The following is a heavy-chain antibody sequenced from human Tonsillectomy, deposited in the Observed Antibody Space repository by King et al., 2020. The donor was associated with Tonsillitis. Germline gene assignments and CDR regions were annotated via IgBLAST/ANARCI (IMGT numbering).Heavy chain of an antibody. Sequence: VQLQESGPGLVKPSETLSLTCAVSGYSISSGYYWGWIRQPPGKGLEWIGSIYLSGSTYYNPSLKSRVTISLDTSKNQFSLKLSSVTAADTAVYYCARVRQGEEHAFDIWGQGTMVTVSS. CDR3: ARVRQGEEHAFDI. CDR2: IYLSGST. V-gene: IGHV4-38-2*01. CDR1: GYSISSGYY. J-gene: IGHJ3*02. D-gene: IGHD6-25*01.